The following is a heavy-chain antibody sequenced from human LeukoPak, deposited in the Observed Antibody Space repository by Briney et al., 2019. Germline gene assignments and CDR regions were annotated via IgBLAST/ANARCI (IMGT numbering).Heavy chain of an antibody. V-gene: IGHV3-23*01. D-gene: IGHD1-1*01. Sequence: PPGGSLRLSCAAAGFTFSNYAMTWVRQAPGRGLEWVSSISGSGGSTYYADSVKGRFTISRDNSKNTLYLQMYSLRAGDTAVYYCAKVEGDSKASVYWGQGALVTVSS. CDR1: GFTFSNYA. CDR3: AKVEGDSKASVY. J-gene: IGHJ4*02. CDR2: ISGSGGST.